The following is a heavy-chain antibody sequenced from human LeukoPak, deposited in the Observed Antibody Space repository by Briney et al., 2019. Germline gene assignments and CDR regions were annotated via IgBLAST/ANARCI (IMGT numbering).Heavy chain of an antibody. CDR1: GFTVSGNY. V-gene: IGHV3-53*01. CDR3: ARAAYSSGDAFDI. CDR2: IYSGGST. D-gene: IGHD6-19*01. J-gene: IGHJ3*02. Sequence: PGGSLRLSCAASGFTVSGNYMSWVRQAPGKGLEWVSVIYSGGSTYYADSVKGRFTISRDNSKNTLYLQMNSLRAEDTAVYYCARAAYSSGDAFDIWGQGTMVTVSS.